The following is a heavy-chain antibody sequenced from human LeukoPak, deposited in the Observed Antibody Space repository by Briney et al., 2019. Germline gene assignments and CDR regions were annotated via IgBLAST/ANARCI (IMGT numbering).Heavy chain of an antibody. D-gene: IGHD3-22*01. Sequence: AGGSLRLSCAGSGFTFNTYNMNWVRQAPGKGLEWVSSISSSSSYIYYADSVKGRFTISRDNAKNSLYLQMNSPRAEDTAVYYCARLYDGSAYHADHFDYWGQGTLVIVSS. CDR1: GFTFNTYN. J-gene: IGHJ4*02. CDR2: ISSSSSYI. CDR3: ARLYDGSAYHADHFDY. V-gene: IGHV3-21*01.